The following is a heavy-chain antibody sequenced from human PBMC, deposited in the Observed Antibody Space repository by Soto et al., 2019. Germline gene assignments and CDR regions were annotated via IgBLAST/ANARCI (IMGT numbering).Heavy chain of an antibody. V-gene: IGHV1-3*01. Sequence: ASVKVSCKASGYTFTSYAMHWVRQAPGQRLEWMGWINAGNGNTKYSQKFQGRVTITRDTSASTAYMELSSLRSEDTAVYYCARLASFLEGMDVWGQGTTVTVSS. CDR3: ARLASFLEGMDV. J-gene: IGHJ6*02. D-gene: IGHD3-3*01. CDR2: INAGNGNT. CDR1: GYTFTSYA.